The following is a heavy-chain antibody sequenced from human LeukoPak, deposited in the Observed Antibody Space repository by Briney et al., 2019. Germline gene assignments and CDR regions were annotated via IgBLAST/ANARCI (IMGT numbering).Heavy chain of an antibody. CDR1: GGSISSYY. D-gene: IGHD6-19*01. Sequence: PSETLSLTCTVSGGSISSYYWSWIRQPPGKGLEWIGYIYYSGSTNYNPSLKSRVTISVDTSKNQFSLKLSSVTAADTAVYFCAREGYSSGWNDCWGQGTLVTVSS. CDR2: IYYSGST. CDR3: AREGYSSGWNDC. J-gene: IGHJ4*02. V-gene: IGHV4-59*01.